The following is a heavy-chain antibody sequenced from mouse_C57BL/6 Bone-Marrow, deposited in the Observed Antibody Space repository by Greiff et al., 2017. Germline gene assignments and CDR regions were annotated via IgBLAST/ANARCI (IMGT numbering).Heavy chain of an antibody. V-gene: IGHV1-7*01. D-gene: IGHD1-3*01. J-gene: IGHJ3*01. Sequence: QVQLKQSGAELAKPGASVKLSCKASGYTFTSYWMHWVKQRPGQGLEWIGYINPSSGYTYYNQKFKDKATLTADKSSSTAYMQLSSLTSEDSAVYYGSRRVSGAWFAYWGQGTLVTVSA. CDR3: SRRVSGAWFAY. CDR2: INPSSGYT. CDR1: GYTFTSYW.